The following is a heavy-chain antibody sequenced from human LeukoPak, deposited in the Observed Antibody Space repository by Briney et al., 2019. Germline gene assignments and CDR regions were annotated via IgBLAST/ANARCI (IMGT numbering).Heavy chain of an antibody. V-gene: IGHV3-73*01. CDR3: ALEVEQQLGSFDY. CDR1: GFTFSGSA. Sequence: AGGSLRLSCAASGFTFSGSAMHWVRQASGKGLEWVGRIRSKANSYATAYAASVKGRFTISRDDSMNTAYLQMNSLKTEDTAVYYCALEVEQQLGSFDYWGQGTLVTVSS. CDR2: IRSKANSYAT. D-gene: IGHD6-13*01. J-gene: IGHJ4*02.